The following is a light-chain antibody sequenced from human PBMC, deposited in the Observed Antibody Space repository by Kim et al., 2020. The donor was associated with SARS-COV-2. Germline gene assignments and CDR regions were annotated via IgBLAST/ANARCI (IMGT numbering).Light chain of an antibody. J-gene: IGKJ5*01. CDR1: QSVRNS. Sequence: ESVEDSVTLTCRESQSVRNSVAWYQPKPGKVQNLLIYDASNLASGGPARFSDSGFGTDFTLTISSLQPEDVATYYCQKYNTAPDAVGQGTRLEIK. CDR3: QKYNTAPDA. CDR2: DAS. V-gene: IGKV1-27*01.